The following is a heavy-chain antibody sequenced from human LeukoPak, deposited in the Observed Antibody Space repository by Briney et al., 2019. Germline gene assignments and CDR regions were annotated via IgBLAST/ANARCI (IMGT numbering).Heavy chain of an antibody. J-gene: IGHJ4*02. CDR1: GFTFRSYW. CDR2: IKQDGSEK. D-gene: IGHD1-26*01. Sequence: GGSLGLSCAASGFTFRSYWMSWVREAPGKGLEWVANIKQDGSEKYYVDSVKGRFTISRDNAKNSLYLQMNSLRAEDTAVYYCATEGAANGYWGQGTLVTVSS. CDR3: ATEGAANGY. V-gene: IGHV3-7*01.